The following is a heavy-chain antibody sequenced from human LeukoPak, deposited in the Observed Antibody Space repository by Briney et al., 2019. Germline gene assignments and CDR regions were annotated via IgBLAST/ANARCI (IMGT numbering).Heavy chain of an antibody. J-gene: IGHJ4*02. D-gene: IGHD3-22*01. Sequence: SQTLSLTCTVSGGSISSGGYYWSWIRQPPGKGLEWIGYIYHSGSTYYNPSLKSRVTISVDRSKNQFSLKLSSVTAADTAVYYCARYLDYDSSGYYYDYWGQGTLVTVSS. CDR1: GGSISSGGYY. V-gene: IGHV4-30-2*01. CDR3: ARYLDYDSSGYYYDY. CDR2: IYHSGST.